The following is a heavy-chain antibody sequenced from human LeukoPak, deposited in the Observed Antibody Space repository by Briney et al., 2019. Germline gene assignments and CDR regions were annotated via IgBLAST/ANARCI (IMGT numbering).Heavy chain of an antibody. V-gene: IGHV3-7*01. Sequence: GGSLRPSCAASGFTFSSYWMSWVRQAPGKGLEWVANIKQDGSEKYYVDSMKGRFTISRDNAKNSLYLQMNSLRAEDTAVYYCARGLESAVSFDYWGQGTLATVSS. J-gene: IGHJ4*02. CDR3: ARGLESAVSFDY. CDR2: IKQDGSEK. CDR1: GFTFSSYW.